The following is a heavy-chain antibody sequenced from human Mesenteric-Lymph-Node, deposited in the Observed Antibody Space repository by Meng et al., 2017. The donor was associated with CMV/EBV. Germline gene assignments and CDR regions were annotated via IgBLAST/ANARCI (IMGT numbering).Heavy chain of an antibody. CDR3: ARDQTYYDFWSGYYI. CDR1: GFTFSDYE. CDR2: IKQDGSVQ. Sequence: GGSLRLSCAASGFTFSDYEMNWVRQAAGKGLEWVASIKQDGSVQYYVDSVKGRFTISRDNAKNSLYLQMNSLRAEDTAVYYCARDQTYYDFWSGYYIWGQGSLVTVSS. V-gene: IGHV3-7*01. J-gene: IGHJ4*02. D-gene: IGHD3-3*01.